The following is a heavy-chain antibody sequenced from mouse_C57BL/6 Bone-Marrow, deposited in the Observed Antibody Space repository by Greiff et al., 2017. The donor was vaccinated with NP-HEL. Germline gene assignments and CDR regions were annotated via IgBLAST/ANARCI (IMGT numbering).Heavy chain of an antibody. Sequence: EVQLQQSGPELVKPGASVKISCKASGYSFTDYNMNWVKQSNGKSLEWIGVINPNDGTTSYNQKFKGKATLTVDQSSSTAYMQLNSLTSEDSAVYYCARSAITTVVATDFDYWGQGTTLTVSS. CDR2: INPNDGTT. V-gene: IGHV1-39*01. CDR3: ARSAITTVVATDFDY. D-gene: IGHD1-1*01. CDR1: GYSFTDYN. J-gene: IGHJ2*01.